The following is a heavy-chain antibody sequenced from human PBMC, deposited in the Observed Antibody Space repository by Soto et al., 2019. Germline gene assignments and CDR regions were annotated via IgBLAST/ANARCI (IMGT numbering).Heavy chain of an antibody. CDR3: ARVLGNDAFDI. Sequence: QVQLQESGPGLVKPSGTLSLTCAVSGDSINSSNWWSWVRQPPGKGLEWIGEIYHSGSTNYNPSLKNRVTTSVDKSKNQFSLKLSSVTAADTALYYCARVLGNDAFDIWGQGTMVTVSS. J-gene: IGHJ3*02. CDR2: IYHSGST. D-gene: IGHD7-27*01. CDR1: GDSINSSNW. V-gene: IGHV4-4*02.